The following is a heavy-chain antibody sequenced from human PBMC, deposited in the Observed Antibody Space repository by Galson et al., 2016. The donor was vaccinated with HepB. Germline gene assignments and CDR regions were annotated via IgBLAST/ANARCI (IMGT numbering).Heavy chain of an antibody. CDR1: GFTLSNYA. CDR3: ARGMAALVDFYYYGMDV. J-gene: IGHJ6*02. CDR2: ISYDGGNK. V-gene: IGHV3-30*09. D-gene: IGHD6-6*01. Sequence: SLRLSCAASGFTLSNYAMHWVRQAPGKGLEWVAVISYDGGNKFYADSVKGRIAISRDNSKNTPYLQMNSLRAEDTAVYYCARGMAALVDFYYYGMDVWGQGTTVTVSS.